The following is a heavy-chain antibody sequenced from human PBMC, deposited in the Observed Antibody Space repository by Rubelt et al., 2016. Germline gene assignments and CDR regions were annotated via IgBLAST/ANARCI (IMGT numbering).Heavy chain of an antibody. D-gene: IGHD6-19*01. CDR1: GYTFTGYY. CDR2: INPNSGGT. Sequence: QVQLVQSGAEVKKPGASVKVSCKASGYTFTGYYMHWVRQAPGQGLEWVGRINPNSGGTNYAQKFKGRVTMTRDTSSTTAYMELSRLRSDATAVFYCARESSSGWYIDYWGQGTLVTVSS. V-gene: IGHV1-2*06. J-gene: IGHJ4*02. CDR3: ARESSSGWYIDY.